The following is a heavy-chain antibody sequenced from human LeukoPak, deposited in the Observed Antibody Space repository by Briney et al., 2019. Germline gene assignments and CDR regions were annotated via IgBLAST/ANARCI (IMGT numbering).Heavy chain of an antibody. CDR1: GYTFTTHG. J-gene: IGHJ2*01. Sequence: ASVKVSCKASGYTFTTHGIAWVRQAPGQGLGWMGWISAHNGNTNYAQSLQGRVTMTTDTSTNTAYMELRSLRSDDTAVYYCARDGYFALWGRGTLVTVSS. CDR2: ISAHNGNT. V-gene: IGHV1-18*01. CDR3: ARDGYFAL.